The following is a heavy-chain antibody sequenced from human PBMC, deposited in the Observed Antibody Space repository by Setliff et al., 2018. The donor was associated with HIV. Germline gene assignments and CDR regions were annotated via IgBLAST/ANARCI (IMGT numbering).Heavy chain of an antibody. J-gene: IGHJ4*02. V-gene: IGHV3-15*07. Sequence: NPGGSLLLSCVVSGFSFTNAWMNWVRQAPGKGLEWLGRIRTNTDGGTADYAAPVKGRFTISREDSQNTLYLQMNSLKTEDTAVYYCITDRLPGGGTYYTCFLGYWCLGTLVTVSS. D-gene: IGHD1-26*01. CDR3: ITDRLPGGGTYYTCFLGY. CDR1: GFSFTNAW. CDR2: IRTNTDGGTA.